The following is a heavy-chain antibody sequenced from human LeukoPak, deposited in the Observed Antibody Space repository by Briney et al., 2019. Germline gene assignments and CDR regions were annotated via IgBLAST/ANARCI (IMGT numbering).Heavy chain of an antibody. Sequence: GGSLRLSCAASGFTFSSYGMHWVRQAPGKGLEWVAVISYDGSNKYYADSVKGRFTISRDNSKNTLYLQMNSLRAEDTAVYYCAKDSAGYSSSWYKKDNWFDPWGQGTLVTVSS. D-gene: IGHD6-13*01. CDR3: AKDSAGYSSSWYKKDNWFDP. CDR1: GFTFSSYG. J-gene: IGHJ5*02. V-gene: IGHV3-30*18. CDR2: ISYDGSNK.